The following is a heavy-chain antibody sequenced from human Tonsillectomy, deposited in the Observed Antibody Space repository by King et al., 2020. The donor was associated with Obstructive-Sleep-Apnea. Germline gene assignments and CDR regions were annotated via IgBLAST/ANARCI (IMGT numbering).Heavy chain of an antibody. V-gene: IGHV4-39*07. CDR2: IYHSGST. CDR1: GGSISSSSYY. J-gene: IGHJ2*01. D-gene: IGHD6-13*01. Sequence: LQLQESGPGLVKPSETLSLTCTVSGGSISSSSYYWGWIRQPPGKGLEWIGSIYHSGSTYYNPSLKSRVTISVYTSKNQFSLKLNFVTAADTAGYYCSRDEQLIPYWYFDLWGRGTLVTVSS. CDR3: SRDEQLIPYWYFDL.